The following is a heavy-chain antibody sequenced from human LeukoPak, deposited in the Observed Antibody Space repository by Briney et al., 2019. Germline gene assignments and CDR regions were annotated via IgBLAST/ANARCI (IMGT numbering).Heavy chain of an antibody. CDR3: ARVSEDSSSWYGKDYYGMDV. CDR1: GYTFTGYY. CDR2: INPNSGGT. D-gene: IGHD6-13*01. J-gene: IGHJ6*02. V-gene: IGHV1-2*02. Sequence: ASVKVSCKASGYTFTGYYMHWVRQAPGQGLEWMGWINPNSGGTNYAQKFQGRVTMTRDTSISTAYMELSRLRSDDTAVYYCARVSEDSSSWYGKDYYGMDVWGQGTTVTVS.